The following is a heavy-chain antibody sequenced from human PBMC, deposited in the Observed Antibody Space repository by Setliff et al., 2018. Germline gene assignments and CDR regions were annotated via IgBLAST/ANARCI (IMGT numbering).Heavy chain of an antibody. CDR1: GYTFTSYY. CDR3: VRERRGGHFDY. J-gene: IGHJ4*02. Sequence: VKVSCKASGYTFTSYYMHWVRQAPGQGLEWMTMIIPSTGNTNYAQKFQGRVIMTADTSTNTVYMDLSSLGSEDTAVYYCVRERRGGHFDYWGQGTLVTVSS. V-gene: IGHV1-46*01. CDR2: IIPSTGNT.